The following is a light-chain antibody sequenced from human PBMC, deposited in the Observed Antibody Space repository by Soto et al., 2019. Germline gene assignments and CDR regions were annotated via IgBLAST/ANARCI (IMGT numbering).Light chain of an antibody. Sequence: EIVFTQSRTTLSCSPGGRATLSCKASQSVSIYLAGYQQKPGQAPRLLIFDASNRATGIPARFSGSGSGTDFTLTISSLEPEDFAVYYCQQRNNWPPQITFGQGTRLEIK. CDR3: QQRNNWPPQIT. J-gene: IGKJ5*01. CDR2: DAS. CDR1: QSVSIY. V-gene: IGKV3-11*01.